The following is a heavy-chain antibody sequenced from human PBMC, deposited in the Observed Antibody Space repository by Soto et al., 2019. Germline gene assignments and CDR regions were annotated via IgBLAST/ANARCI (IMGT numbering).Heavy chain of an antibody. J-gene: IGHJ6*02. V-gene: IGHV3-53*01. CDR2: IYSNGNT. CDR3: VVEDLGMEV. CDR1: GFTVSTNY. D-gene: IGHD2-15*01. Sequence: PXGSLRLSCAASGFTVSTNYRTWVRQTPGKGLEWVSIIYSNGNTYYADSVKGRFTISRDNSKNTLYLQMNSLRVDDTAVYYCVVEDLGMEVWGQGTTVTVSS.